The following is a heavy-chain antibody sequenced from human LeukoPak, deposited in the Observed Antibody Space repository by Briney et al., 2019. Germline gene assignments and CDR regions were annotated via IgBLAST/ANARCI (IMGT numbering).Heavy chain of an antibody. CDR2: IYYSGST. D-gene: IGHD2-15*01. V-gene: IGHV4-31*03. CDR1: GGSISSGGYY. CDR3: ARDERRRSQGYCSGGSCYRPYYYYGMDV. J-gene: IGHJ6*02. Sequence: SETLSLTCTVSGGSISSGGYYWSWIRQHPGKGLEWIGYIYYSGSTYYNPSLKSRVTISVDTSKKQFSLKLSSVTAADTAVYYCARDERRRSQGYCSGGSCYRPYYYYGMDVWGQGTTVTVSS.